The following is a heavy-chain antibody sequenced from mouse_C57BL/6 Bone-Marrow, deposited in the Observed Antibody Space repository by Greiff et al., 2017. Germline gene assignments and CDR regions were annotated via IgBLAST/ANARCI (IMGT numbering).Heavy chain of an antibody. CDR1: GFTFSDYG. CDR2: ISSGSSTI. V-gene: IGHV5-17*01. CDR3: ARSYPALFAY. Sequence: EVKLVESGGGLVKPGGSLKLSCAASGFTFSDYGMHWVRQAPEKGLEGVAYISSGSSTIYYADTVKGRCTISRDNAKNTLFLQMTILRSEDTAMYYCARSYPALFAYWGQGTLVTVAA. J-gene: IGHJ3*01.